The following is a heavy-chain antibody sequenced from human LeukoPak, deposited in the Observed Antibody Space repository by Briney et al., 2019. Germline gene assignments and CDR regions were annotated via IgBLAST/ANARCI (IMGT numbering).Heavy chain of an antibody. CDR2: IDRDGSST. D-gene: IGHD4-11*01. J-gene: IGHJ4*02. Sequence: GGSLRLSCAASGFTFSSCVMNWVRQAPGKGLVWVSRIDRDGSSTRYADSVKGRFTISRDNAKNTLYLQMNSLRAEDTAVYYCVRPHINYDHFDYWGQGALVSVSS. V-gene: IGHV3-74*01. CDR1: GFTFSSCV. CDR3: VRPHINYDHFDY.